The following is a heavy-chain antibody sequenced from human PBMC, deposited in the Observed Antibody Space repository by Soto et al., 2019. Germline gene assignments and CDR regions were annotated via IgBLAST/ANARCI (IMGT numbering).Heavy chain of an antibody. V-gene: IGHV4-30-4*01. CDR1: GGSISSGDYY. D-gene: IGHD2-8*01. CDR3: ARAVPLGYCTNGVCYTDWFDP. J-gene: IGHJ5*02. Sequence: SETLSLTCTVSGGSISSGDYYWSWIRQPPGKGLEWIGYIYYSGSTYYNPSLKSRVTISVDTSKNQFSLKLSSVTAADTAVYYCARAVPLGYCTNGVCYTDWFDPWGQGTLVTVSS. CDR2: IYYSGST.